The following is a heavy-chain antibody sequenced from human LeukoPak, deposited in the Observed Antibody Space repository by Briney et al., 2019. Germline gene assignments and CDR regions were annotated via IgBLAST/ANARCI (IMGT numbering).Heavy chain of an antibody. D-gene: IGHD4-17*01. V-gene: IGHV3-11*01. J-gene: IGHJ4*02. CDR1: GFTFSDYY. CDR3: ARVGRLQYGDYVAFDY. CDR2: ISSSGSTI. Sequence: GGSLRLSCAASGFTFSDYYMSWIRQAPGKGLGWGSYISSSGSTIYYADSVKGRFTISRDNAKNSLYLQMNSLRAEDTAVYYCARVGRLQYGDYVAFDYWGQGALVTVSS.